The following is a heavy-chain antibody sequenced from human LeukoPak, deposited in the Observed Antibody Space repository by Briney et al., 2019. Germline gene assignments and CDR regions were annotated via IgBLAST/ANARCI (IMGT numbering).Heavy chain of an antibody. D-gene: IGHD6-19*01. J-gene: IGHJ4*02. CDR3: ASLPPAVGPGGNY. CDR1: GFTFSSYG. Sequence: GGSLRLSCAASGFTFSSYGMHWVRQAPGKGLEWVAFIRYDGSNKYYADSVKGRFTISRDNSKNTLYLQMNSLRAEDTAVYYCASLPPAVGPGGNYWGQGTLVTVSS. V-gene: IGHV3-30*02. CDR2: IRYDGSNK.